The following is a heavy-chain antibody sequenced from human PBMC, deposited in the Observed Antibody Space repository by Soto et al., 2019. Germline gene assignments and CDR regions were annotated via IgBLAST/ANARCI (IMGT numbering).Heavy chain of an antibody. V-gene: IGHV4-31*03. CDR3: ARDVSDFWSGHKYYMDV. D-gene: IGHD3-3*01. CDR2: IYYSGST. Sequence: PSETLSLTCTVSGGSISSGGYYWSWIRQHPGKGLEWIGYIYYSGSTYYNPSLKSRVTISVDTSKNQFSLKLSSVTAADTAVYYCARDVSDFWSGHKYYMDVWGKGTTVTVSS. J-gene: IGHJ6*03. CDR1: GGSISSGGYY.